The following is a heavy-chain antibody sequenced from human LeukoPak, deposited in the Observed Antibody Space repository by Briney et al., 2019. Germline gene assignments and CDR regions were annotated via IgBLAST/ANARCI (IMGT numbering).Heavy chain of an antibody. D-gene: IGHD3-16*01. CDR2: IYYSGST. V-gene: IGHV4-59*08. J-gene: IGHJ4*02. Sequence: SETLSLTCTVSGGSISSYYWSWIRQPPGKGLEWIGYIYYSGSTNYNPSLKSRVTISVDTSKNQFSLKLSSVTAADTAVYYCARRGWGKLDYWGQGTLVTVSS. CDR1: GGSISSYY. CDR3: ARRGWGKLDY.